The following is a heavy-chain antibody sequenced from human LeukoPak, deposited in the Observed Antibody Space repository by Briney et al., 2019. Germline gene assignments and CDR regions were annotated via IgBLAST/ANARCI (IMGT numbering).Heavy chain of an antibody. V-gene: IGHV5-51*01. D-gene: IGHD3-10*01. CDR3: AVIRDIYDSGPFGY. J-gene: IGHJ4*02. Sequence: GESLKISCKGSGYSFTSYWIGWVRQMPGKGLEWMGIIYPGVSDTRYSPSFQGQVTISADKSITTAYLQWSSLKASDTAIYYCAVIRDIYDSGPFGYWGQGTLVTVSS. CDR2: IYPGVSDT. CDR1: GYSFTSYW.